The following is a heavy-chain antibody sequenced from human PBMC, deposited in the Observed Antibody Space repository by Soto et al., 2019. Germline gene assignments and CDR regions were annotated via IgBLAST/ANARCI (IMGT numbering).Heavy chain of an antibody. V-gene: IGHV3-49*03. CDR1: GFTFGDYA. CDR3: TRKIVATITYYYGMDV. CDR2: IRSKAYGGTT. Sequence: GGSLRLSCTASGFTFGDYAMSWFRQAPGKGLEWVGFIRSKAYGGTTEYAASVKGRFTISRDDSKSIAYLQMNSLKTEDIAVYYCTRKIVATITYYYGMDVWGQGTTVTVSS. D-gene: IGHD5-12*01. J-gene: IGHJ6*02.